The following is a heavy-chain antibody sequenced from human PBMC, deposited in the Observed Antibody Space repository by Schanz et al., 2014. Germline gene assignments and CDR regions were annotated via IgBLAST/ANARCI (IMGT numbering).Heavy chain of an antibody. CDR1: GGSFIGYD. Sequence: QVRLQQWGAGLLKPSGTLSLTCAVYGGSFIGYDWSWIRQFPGQDLEWIGGINRYGRTNYNPSLRGRVSISIDASQNQFPLKMPSVTAADAAIDYCAIPKGSYAPNWSEARYFQHGGQGSLVTVSS. CDR2: INRYGRT. J-gene: IGHJ1*01. CDR3: AIPKGSYAPNWSEARYFQH. V-gene: IGHV4-34*01. D-gene: IGHD1-1*01.